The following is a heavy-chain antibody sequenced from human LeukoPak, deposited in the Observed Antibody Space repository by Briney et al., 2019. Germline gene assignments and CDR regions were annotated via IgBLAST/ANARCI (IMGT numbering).Heavy chain of an antibody. V-gene: IGHV4-59*01. CDR1: GGSISSYY. J-gene: IGHJ4*02. D-gene: IGHD3-3*01. CDR2: IYYSGST. Sequence: SETLSLTCTVSGGSISSYYWSWIRQPPGKGLEWIGYIYYSGSTNYNPSLKSRVTISVDTSKNQFSLKLSSVTAADTAVYYCARWSGGVRSYFDYWGQGTLVTVSS. CDR3: ARWSGGVRSYFDY.